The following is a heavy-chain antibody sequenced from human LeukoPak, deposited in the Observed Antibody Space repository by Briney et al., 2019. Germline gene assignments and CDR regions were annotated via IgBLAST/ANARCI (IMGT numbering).Heavy chain of an antibody. Sequence: GGSLRLSCAAPGLTVSSDYMSWVRQAPGKGLEWVSVIYSGGGTYYADSVRGRFTISRDNSKNTLYLQLNSLRAEDTAVYYCARARNNYDSSGFSALDYWGQGTLVTVSS. V-gene: IGHV3-66*01. J-gene: IGHJ4*02. CDR1: GLTVSSDY. CDR2: IYSGGGT. CDR3: ARARNNYDSSGFSALDY. D-gene: IGHD3-22*01.